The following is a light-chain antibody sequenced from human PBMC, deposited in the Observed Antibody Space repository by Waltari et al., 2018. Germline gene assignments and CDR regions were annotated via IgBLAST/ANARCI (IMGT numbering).Light chain of an antibody. Sequence: QSALTQPPSASGSPGQSVTISCTGVSSDVGGHTYVSWYQQHPGKAPKVMSYEVNNRPSGVPVRFSGSKSGNTASLTVSGLQAEDEASYYCSSYVDSNNILFGGGTKLTVL. CDR2: EVN. CDR1: SSDVGGHTY. CDR3: SSYVDSNNIL. V-gene: IGLV2-8*01. J-gene: IGLJ2*01.